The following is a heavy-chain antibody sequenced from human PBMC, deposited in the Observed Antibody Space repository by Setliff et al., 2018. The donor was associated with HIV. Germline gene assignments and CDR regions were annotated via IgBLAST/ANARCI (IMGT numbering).Heavy chain of an antibody. D-gene: IGHD6-19*01. J-gene: IGHJ4*02. CDR3: ARHDGGGWYVRVLATSFDY. CDR1: GGSISSSSYY. V-gene: IGHV4-39*01. Sequence: SETLSLTCTVSGGSISSSSYYWGWIRQPPGKGLEWFGSIYYSGRTYYNPSLKSRVTISVDTSKNQFSLKLSAVTAADTAVYYCARHDGGGWYVRVLATSFDYWGQGTLVTVSS. CDR2: IYYSGRT.